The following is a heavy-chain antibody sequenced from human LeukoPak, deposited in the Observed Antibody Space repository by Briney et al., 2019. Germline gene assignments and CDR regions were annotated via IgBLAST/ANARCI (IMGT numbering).Heavy chain of an antibody. Sequence: GGSLKLSCAASEFTFSNYWMSWVRQAPGKGLERVAHTNQDGSKNYYVDSLKGRFTISRDNAKNSLYLQMNSLRAEDTAVYYCATTVPGYPDDYFDYWGQGTLVTVSS. V-gene: IGHV3-7*01. J-gene: IGHJ4*02. D-gene: IGHD6-19*01. CDR1: EFTFSNYW. CDR2: TNQDGSKN. CDR3: ATTVPGYPDDYFDY.